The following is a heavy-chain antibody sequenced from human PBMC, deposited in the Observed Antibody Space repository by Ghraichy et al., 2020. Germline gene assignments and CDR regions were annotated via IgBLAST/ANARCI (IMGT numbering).Heavy chain of an antibody. Sequence: GGSLRLSCAASGFTVSSNYMSWVRQAPGKGLEWVSVIYSGGSTYYADSVKGRFTISRDNSKNTLYLQMNSLRAEDTAVYYCARVDSSSWYGLLNFDYWGQGTLVTVSS. D-gene: IGHD6-13*01. V-gene: IGHV3-53*01. J-gene: IGHJ4*02. CDR1: GFTVSSNY. CDR2: IYSGGST. CDR3: ARVDSSSWYGLLNFDY.